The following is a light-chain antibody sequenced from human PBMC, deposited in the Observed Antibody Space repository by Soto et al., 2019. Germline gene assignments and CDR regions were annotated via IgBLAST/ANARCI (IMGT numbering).Light chain of an antibody. Sequence: DIVMTNPPDSLAWSLAGRATTTCKSSRGVLYNSKIRNNLAGYHQKPGQPPKLLIYWASTRESGVPDRFSGSGSGADFTLTISSLEAEDVAAYYCQQYYSTPLTFGGGTKVEIK. CDR3: QQYYSTPLT. J-gene: IGKJ4*01. V-gene: IGKV4-1*01. CDR2: WAS. CDR1: RGVLYNSKIRNN.